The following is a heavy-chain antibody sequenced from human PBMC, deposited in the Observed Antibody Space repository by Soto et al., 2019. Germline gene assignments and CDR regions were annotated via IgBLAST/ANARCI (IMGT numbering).Heavy chain of an antibody. CDR2: IYWDDDK. Sequence: QITLKESGPTLVKPTQTLTLTCTFSGFSLTTRGVGVGWIRQPPGKALECLALIYWDDDKRYSPSLQSRTSISKDTSKNQVVLTMTHVDPVDTATYYCAHIPNYYQYDWFDPWGQGTLVSVSS. D-gene: IGHD3-16*01. CDR1: GFSLTTRGVG. CDR3: AHIPNYYQYDWFDP. V-gene: IGHV2-5*02. J-gene: IGHJ5*02.